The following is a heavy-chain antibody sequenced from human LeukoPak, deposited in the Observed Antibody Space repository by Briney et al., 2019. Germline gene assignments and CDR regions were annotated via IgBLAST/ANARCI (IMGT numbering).Heavy chain of an antibody. Sequence: AGGSLRLSCGASGFTVSSNYMSWVRQAPGKGLEWVSVMYVGGNTNYAGSVKGRFTISRDNSKNTEFLQMNSLGADDTAVYYCARDSMEHPGGDAFDIWGQGTMVTVSS. D-gene: IGHD2/OR15-2a*01. CDR1: GFTVSSNY. J-gene: IGHJ3*02. V-gene: IGHV3-53*01. CDR3: ARDSMEHPGGDAFDI. CDR2: MYVGGNT.